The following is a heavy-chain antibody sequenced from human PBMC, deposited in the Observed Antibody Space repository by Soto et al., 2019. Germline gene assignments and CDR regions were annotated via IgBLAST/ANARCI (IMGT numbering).Heavy chain of an antibody. V-gene: IGHV1-69*02. D-gene: IGHD3-10*01. CDR2: IIPILGIA. CDR3: ARGYYGSGSLDY. Sequence: QVQLVQSGAEVKKPGSSVKVSYKASGGTFSSYPISWVRQAPGQGLEWMGRIIPILGIANYAQKFQGRVTITADKSTSTAYMELSSLRSEDTAVYYCARGYYGSGSLDYWGQGTLVTVSS. CDR1: GGTFSSYP. J-gene: IGHJ4*02.